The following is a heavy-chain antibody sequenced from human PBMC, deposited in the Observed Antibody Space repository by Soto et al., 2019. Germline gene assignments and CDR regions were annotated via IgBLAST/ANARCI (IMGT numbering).Heavy chain of an antibody. CDR1: GYTFTSYG. CDR3: ARDGTTVTTKSNLNNWFDP. V-gene: IGHV1-18*01. CDR2: ISAYNGNT. D-gene: IGHD4-17*01. Sequence: ASVKVSCKASGYTFTSYGISWVRQAPGQGLEWMGWISAYNGNTNYAQKLQGRVTMTTDTSTSTAYMELRSLRSDDTAVYYCARDGTTVTTKSNLNNWFDPWGQGTLVTVSS. J-gene: IGHJ5*02.